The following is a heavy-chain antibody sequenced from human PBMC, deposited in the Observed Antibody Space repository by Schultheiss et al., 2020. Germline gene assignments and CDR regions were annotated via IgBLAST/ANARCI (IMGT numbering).Heavy chain of an antibody. CDR2: IYYSGST. Sequence: SQTLSLTCTVSGGSISSGGYYWSWIRQPPGKGLEWIGSIYYSGSTNYNPSLKSRVTISVDTSKNQFSLKLSSVTAADTAVYYCASTRYDFWSGYSALDPWGQGTLVTVSS. V-gene: IGHV4-39*07. D-gene: IGHD3-3*01. J-gene: IGHJ5*02. CDR3: ASTRYDFWSGYSALDP. CDR1: GGSISSGGYY.